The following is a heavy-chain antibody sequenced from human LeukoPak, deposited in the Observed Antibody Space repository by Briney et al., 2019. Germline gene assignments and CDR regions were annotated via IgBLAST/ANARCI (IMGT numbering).Heavy chain of an antibody. D-gene: IGHD3-9*01. CDR2: INSDGSST. Sequence: PGGSLRLSCAASGFTFSSYWMHWVRQAPGKGLVWVSHINSDGSSTSYADSVKGRFTISRDNAKNTLYLQMNSLRAEDTAVYYCAREYLRYQGLWGQGTLVTVSS. V-gene: IGHV3-74*01. CDR1: GFTFSSYW. CDR3: AREYLRYQGL. J-gene: IGHJ4*02.